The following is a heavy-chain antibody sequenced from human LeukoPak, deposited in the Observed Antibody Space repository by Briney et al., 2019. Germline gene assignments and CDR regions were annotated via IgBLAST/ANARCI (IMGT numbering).Heavy chain of an antibody. Sequence: SETLSLTCAVYGGSFSGYYWSWIRQPPGKGLEWIGEINHSGSTNYNPSLKSRVTISVDTSKNQFSLKLSSVTAADTAVYYCARGPMGNYVQHFDYWGQGTLVTVSS. J-gene: IGHJ4*02. CDR2: INHSGST. D-gene: IGHD1-7*01. V-gene: IGHV4-34*01. CDR1: GGSFSGYY. CDR3: ARGPMGNYVQHFDY.